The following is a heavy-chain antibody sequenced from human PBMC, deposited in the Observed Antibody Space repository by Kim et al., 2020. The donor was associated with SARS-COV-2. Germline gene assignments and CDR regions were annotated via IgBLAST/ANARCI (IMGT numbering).Heavy chain of an antibody. J-gene: IGHJ4*02. CDR3: SRDVGDNSAYYFDH. D-gene: IGHD3-22*01. CDR2: IRGTVYGGTT. Sequence: GGSLRLSCSGSEFTSGDAMSWFRQTPGKGLEWVGFIRGTVYGGTTEYAASVKGRFTISRDDSKSIVYLQMNSLKTEDTALYFCSRDVGDNSAYYFDHWGQGTLVTVSS. CDR1: EFTSGDA. V-gene: IGHV3-49*03.